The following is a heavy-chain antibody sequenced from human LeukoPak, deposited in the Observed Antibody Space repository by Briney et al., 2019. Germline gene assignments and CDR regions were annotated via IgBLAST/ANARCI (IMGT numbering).Heavy chain of an antibody. Sequence: GGSLRLSCAASGFTFSSYAMSWVRQAPGKGLEWVSAISGSGGSTYYADSVKGRFTISRDNSKNTLYLQMISLRAEDTAVYYCARDQDYYDSSGNGVFDYWGQGTLVTVSS. D-gene: IGHD3-22*01. CDR3: ARDQDYYDSSGNGVFDY. CDR2: ISGSGGST. J-gene: IGHJ4*02. V-gene: IGHV3-23*01. CDR1: GFTFSSYA.